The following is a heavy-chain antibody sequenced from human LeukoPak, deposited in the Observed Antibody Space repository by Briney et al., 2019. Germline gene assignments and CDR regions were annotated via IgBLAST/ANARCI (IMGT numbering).Heavy chain of an antibody. CDR1: GFTFSSYA. CDR3: ASRHCSSGTCYPAGADPFDD. D-gene: IGHD2-15*01. V-gene: IGHV3-23*01. CDR2: ISGNTENT. J-gene: IGHJ4*02. Sequence: GGSLRLSCAASGFTFSSYAMNWVRQAPGKGLEWVSGISGNTENTYYADSVKGRFTISRDNPKNTVYLQMTSLGAEDTAVYYCASRHCSSGTCYPAGADPFDDWGQGTLVTVSS.